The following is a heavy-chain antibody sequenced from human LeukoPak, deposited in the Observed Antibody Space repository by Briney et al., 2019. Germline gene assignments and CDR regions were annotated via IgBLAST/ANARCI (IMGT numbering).Heavy chain of an antibody. D-gene: IGHD4-17*01. CDR2: INPNSGGT. V-gene: IGHV1-2*02. J-gene: IGHJ4*02. CDR3: ARDPTYGAFDY. CDR1: GYTFTDYY. Sequence: ASVKVSCKASGYTFTDYYLHWVRQAPGQGLEWMGWINPNSGGTNYAQKSQGRVSMTRDTSISTAYMELSRLRSDDTAVYYCARDPTYGAFDYWGQGTLVTVSS.